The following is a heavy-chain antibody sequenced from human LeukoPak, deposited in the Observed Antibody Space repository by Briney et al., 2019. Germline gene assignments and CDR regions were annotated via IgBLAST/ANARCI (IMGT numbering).Heavy chain of an antibody. J-gene: IGHJ4*02. CDR1: GGSISSYY. CDR2: IYYSGST. V-gene: IGHV4-59*01. D-gene: IGHD2-2*01. Sequence: SESLFLTCTVSGGSISSYYWSWIRQPPGKGLEWIGYIYYSGSTNYNPSLKSRVTISVDTSKNQFSLKLSSVTAADTAVYYCARDKKGASCYDYWGQGTLVTVSS. CDR3: ARDKKGASCYDY.